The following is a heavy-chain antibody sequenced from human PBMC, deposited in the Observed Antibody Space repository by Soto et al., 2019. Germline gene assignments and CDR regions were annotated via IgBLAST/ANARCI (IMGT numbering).Heavy chain of an antibody. Sequence: SETLSLTCTVSGGSISSYYWSWIRQPPGKGLEWIGYIYYSGSTNYNPSLKSRVTISVDTSKNQFSLKLSSVTAADTAVYYCARVHPLYYYYMDVWGKGTTGTVSS. CDR3: ARVHPLYYYYMDV. V-gene: IGHV4-59*01. J-gene: IGHJ6*03. CDR1: GGSISSYY. CDR2: IYYSGST.